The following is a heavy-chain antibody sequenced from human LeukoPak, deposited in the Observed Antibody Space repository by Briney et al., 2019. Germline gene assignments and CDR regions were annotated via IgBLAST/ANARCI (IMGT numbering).Heavy chain of an antibody. CDR2: IYYSGST. CDR3: ARRDTAMVTGAFDI. V-gene: IGHV4-31*02. D-gene: IGHD5-18*01. Sequence: GYIYYSGSTYYNPSLKSRVTISVDTSKNQFSLKLSSVTAADTAVYYCARRDTAMVTGAFDIWGQGTMVTVSS. J-gene: IGHJ3*02.